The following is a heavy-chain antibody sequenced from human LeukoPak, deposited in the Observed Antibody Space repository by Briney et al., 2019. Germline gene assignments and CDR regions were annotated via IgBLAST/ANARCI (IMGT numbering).Heavy chain of an antibody. CDR3: ARGVYIAAAQYGY. CDR2: IYYSGTT. J-gene: IGHJ4*02. D-gene: IGHD6-13*01. V-gene: IGHV4-59*01. CDR1: GGSISSYY. Sequence: SETLSLTCTVSGGSISSYYWSWIRQPPGKGLEWIGYIYYSGTTNYNPTLKSRVTISVDTSKNQFSLKLSSVTAADTAVYYCARGVYIAAAQYGYWGQGTLVTVSS.